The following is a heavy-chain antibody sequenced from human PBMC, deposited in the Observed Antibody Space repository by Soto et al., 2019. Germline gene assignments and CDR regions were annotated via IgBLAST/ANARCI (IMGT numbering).Heavy chain of an antibody. CDR2: INHSGST. D-gene: IGHD3-16*02. J-gene: IGHJ4*02. Sequence: SETLSLTCAVYGGSFSGYYWSWIRQPPGKGLEWIGEINHSGSTNYNPSLKSRVTISVDTSKNQFSLKLSSVTAADTAAYYCARELTFGGVIVRRAFDYWGQGTLVTVSS. CDR1: GGSFSGYY. CDR3: ARELTFGGVIVRRAFDY. V-gene: IGHV4-34*01.